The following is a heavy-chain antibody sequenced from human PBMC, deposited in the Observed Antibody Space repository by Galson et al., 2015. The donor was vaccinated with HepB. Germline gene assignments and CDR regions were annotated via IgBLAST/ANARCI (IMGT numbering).Heavy chain of an antibody. J-gene: IGHJ4*02. CDR1: GYSFTAFW. D-gene: IGHD3-10*01. Sequence: QSGAEVKKPGESLRISCQGSGYSFTAFWITWVRQIPGKGLEWMGRIDPSDSYTDYSPSFQGHVTISADKSVTTAYLQFSSLKASDTAIYYCASRQYYFGSGTGYSVSDYWGQGTLVTVSS. V-gene: IGHV5-10-1*01. CDR3: ASRQYYFGSGTGYSVSDY. CDR2: IDPSDSYT.